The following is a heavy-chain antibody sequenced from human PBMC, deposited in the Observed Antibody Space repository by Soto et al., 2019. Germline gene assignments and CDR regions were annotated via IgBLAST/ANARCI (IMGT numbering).Heavy chain of an antibody. CDR1: GYTFTGYY. Sequence: ASVKVSFKASGYTFTGYYMHWLRQAPGQGLEWMGWINPNSGGTNYAQKFQGRVTMTRDTSISTAYMELSRLRSDDTAVYYCARYCSSTSCSVYYGMDVWGQGTTVTVSS. D-gene: IGHD2-2*01. J-gene: IGHJ6*02. V-gene: IGHV1-2*02. CDR3: ARYCSSTSCSVYYGMDV. CDR2: INPNSGGT.